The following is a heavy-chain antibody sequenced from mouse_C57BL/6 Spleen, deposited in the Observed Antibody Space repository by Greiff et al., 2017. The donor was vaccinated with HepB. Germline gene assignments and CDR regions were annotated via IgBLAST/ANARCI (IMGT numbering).Heavy chain of an antibody. V-gene: IGHV1-55*01. D-gene: IGHD2-5*01. J-gene: IGHJ4*01. CDR1: GYTFTSYW. Sequence: VQLQQSGAELVKPGASVKMSCKASGYTFTSYWITWVKQRPGQGLEWIGDIYPGSGSTNYNEKFKSKASLTVDTSSSTAYMQLSSLTSEDSAVYYCARYYSNSYAMDYWGQGTSVTVSS. CDR3: ARYYSNSYAMDY. CDR2: IYPGSGST.